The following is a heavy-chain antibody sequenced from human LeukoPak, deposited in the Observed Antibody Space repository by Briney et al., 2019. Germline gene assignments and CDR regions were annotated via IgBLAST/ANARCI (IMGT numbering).Heavy chain of an antibody. CDR1: GFTFSSYA. D-gene: IGHD3-3*01. CDR2: ISGSGGST. J-gene: IGHJ5*02. V-gene: IGHV3-23*01. Sequence: PGGSLRLSCVASGFTFSSYAMTWGRQAPGKGLEWVSAISGSGGSTYYAEFVGGRFTISRDNSKNTLYLQMNSLRAEDTAVYYCAKRPSDRWRSGPSVSRWFDPWGQGTLVIVSS. CDR3: AKRPSDRWRSGPSVSRWFDP.